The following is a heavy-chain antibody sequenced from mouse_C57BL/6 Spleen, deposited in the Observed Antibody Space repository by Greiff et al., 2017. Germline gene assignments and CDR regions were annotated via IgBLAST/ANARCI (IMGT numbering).Heavy chain of an antibody. J-gene: IGHJ4*01. V-gene: IGHV5-17*01. CDR2: ISSGSSTI. D-gene: IGHD4-1*01. Sequence: EVKLQESGGGLVKPGGSLKLSCAASGFTFSDYGMHWVRQAPEKGLEWVAYISSGSSTIYYADTVKGRFTISRDNAKNTLFLQMTSLRSEDTAMYYCARGELGRFAMDYWGQGTSVTVSS. CDR3: ARGELGRFAMDY. CDR1: GFTFSDYG.